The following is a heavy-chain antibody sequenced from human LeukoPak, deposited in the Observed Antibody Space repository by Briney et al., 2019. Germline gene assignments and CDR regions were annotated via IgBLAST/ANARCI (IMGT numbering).Heavy chain of an antibody. J-gene: IGHJ4*02. CDR1: GFTFSSGW. V-gene: IGHV3-7*01. CDR2: INERGSER. CDR3: ARVTWTGVAD. Sequence: GGSLRLSCATSGFTFSSGWMNWVRQAPGKGLEWVASINERGSERYYVDSVKGRFTISRDDAKKSVYLQMNSLRAEDTAVYYCARVTWTGVADWGQGTLVTVSS. D-gene: IGHD3/OR15-3a*01.